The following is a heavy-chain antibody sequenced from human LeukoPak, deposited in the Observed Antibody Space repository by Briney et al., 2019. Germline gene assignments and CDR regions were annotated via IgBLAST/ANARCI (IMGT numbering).Heavy chain of an antibody. CDR2: IYSGGST. J-gene: IGHJ4*02. CDR3: ARGPYCSSTSCYTLGFDY. V-gene: IGHV3-66*02. D-gene: IGHD2-2*02. CDR1: GFTVSSNY. Sequence: GGSLRLSCAASGFTVSSNYMSWVRQAPGKGLEWVSVIYSGGSTYYADSVKGRFTISRDNAKNTLYLQMNSPRAEDTAVYYCARGPYCSSTSCYTLGFDYWGQGTLVSVSS.